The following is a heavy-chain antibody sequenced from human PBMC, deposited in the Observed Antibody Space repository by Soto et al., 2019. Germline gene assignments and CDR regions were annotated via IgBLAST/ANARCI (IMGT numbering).Heavy chain of an antibody. Sequence: PGGSLRLSCAASGFTVSSNYMSWVRQAPGKGLEWVSVIYSGGSTYYADSVKGRFTISRDNSKNTLYLQMNSLRAEDTAVYYCARAGMTTVIGDAFDIWGQGTMVTVSS. J-gene: IGHJ3*02. D-gene: IGHD4-17*01. CDR1: GFTVSSNY. V-gene: IGHV3-66*01. CDR3: ARAGMTTVIGDAFDI. CDR2: IYSGGST.